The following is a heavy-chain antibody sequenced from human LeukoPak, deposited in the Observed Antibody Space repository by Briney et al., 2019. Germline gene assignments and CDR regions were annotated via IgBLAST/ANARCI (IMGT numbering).Heavy chain of an antibody. Sequence: GGSLRLSCAASGFTFSSDAMSWVRQAPGKGLEWVSAISGSGGSTYYADSVKGRFTISRDNSKNTLYLQMNSLRAEDTAVYYCAKDRGSSWYDRHIDYWGQGTLVTVSS. J-gene: IGHJ4*02. V-gene: IGHV3-23*01. CDR1: GFTFSSDA. CDR2: ISGSGGST. CDR3: AKDRGSSWYDRHIDY. D-gene: IGHD6-13*01.